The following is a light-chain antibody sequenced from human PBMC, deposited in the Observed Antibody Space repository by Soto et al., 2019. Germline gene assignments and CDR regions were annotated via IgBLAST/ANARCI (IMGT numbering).Light chain of an antibody. Sequence: EIVLTQSPGTLSLSPGERATLSCRASQSVSSSFLAWYQQKPGQAPRLLIYGASSRANGIPDRFSGSGSGTDFTLTISRLEPEDFAVYYCQQYGSSPPCTFGQGTKVEIK. V-gene: IGKV3-20*01. CDR3: QQYGSSPPCT. J-gene: IGKJ1*01. CDR1: QSVSSSF. CDR2: GAS.